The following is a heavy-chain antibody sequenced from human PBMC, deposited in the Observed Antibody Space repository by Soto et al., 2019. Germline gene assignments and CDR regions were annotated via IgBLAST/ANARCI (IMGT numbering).Heavy chain of an antibody. CDR2: INPTTGGT. V-gene: IGHV1-2*02. J-gene: IGHJ4*02. CDR1: GYPFSGRY. CDR3: ARGYCSSNGCSDYFDY. D-gene: IGHD2-2*01. Sequence: RASVKVSCKASGYPFSGRYLHWVRQAPGQGLEWMALINPTTGGTKYAQKFQGRVSMTWDTSISTAYMEMSSLKSDDTAIYYCARGYCSSNGCSDYFDYWGQGTLVTVSS.